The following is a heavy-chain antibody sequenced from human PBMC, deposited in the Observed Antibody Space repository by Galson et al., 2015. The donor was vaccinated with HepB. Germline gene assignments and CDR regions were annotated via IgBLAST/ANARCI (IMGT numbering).Heavy chain of an antibody. Sequence: SVKVSCKASGGTFNSYAISWVRQAPGQGLEWVGGIIPLFGTANYAQKFQGRVTITADESTSTAYMELSSLRSEDTAVYYCARDPVVGAWRAFDIWGQGTLVTVPS. V-gene: IGHV1-69*13. CDR1: GGTFNSYA. J-gene: IGHJ3*02. CDR3: ARDPVVGAWRAFDI. D-gene: IGHD1-26*01. CDR2: IIPLFGTA.